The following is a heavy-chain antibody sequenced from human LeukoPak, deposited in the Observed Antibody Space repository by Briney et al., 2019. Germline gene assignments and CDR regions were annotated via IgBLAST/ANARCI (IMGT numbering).Heavy chain of an antibody. CDR1: GFTFSSYA. D-gene: IGHD2-21*02. V-gene: IGHV3-23*01. Sequence: GGSLRLSCAASGFTFSSYAMSWVRQAPGKGLEWVSAISGSGGSTYYADSVKGRFTISRDNSKNTLYLQMNSLRAEDTAVYYCARGAYCGGDCFPSYYYYYMDVWGKGTTVTVSS. J-gene: IGHJ6*03. CDR3: ARGAYCGGDCFPSYYYYYMDV. CDR2: ISGSGGST.